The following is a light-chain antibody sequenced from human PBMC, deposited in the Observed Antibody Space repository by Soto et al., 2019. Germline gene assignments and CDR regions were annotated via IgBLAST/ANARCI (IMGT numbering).Light chain of an antibody. V-gene: IGLV2-14*01. Sequence: QSVLTQPASVSGSPGQSITISCTGTSSDVGGYNYVSWYQQHPGKAPKLMIYDVSNRPSGVSNRFSGSKSGNTASLTISGLQAEDEADYYCSSYTTSSVIIGGGTKVNVL. CDR3: SSYTTSSVI. CDR2: DVS. J-gene: IGLJ2*01. CDR1: SSDVGGYNY.